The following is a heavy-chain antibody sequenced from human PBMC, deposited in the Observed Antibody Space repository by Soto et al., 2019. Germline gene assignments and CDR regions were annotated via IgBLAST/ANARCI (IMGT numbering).Heavy chain of an antibody. CDR2: IWYDGSYK. Sequence: QVQLVESGGGVVQPGRSLRLSCAASGFTFSNHGMHWVRQAPGKGLEWVAVIWYDGSYKYYADSVKGRFTISRDNSKNTLYLQMNSLRAEDTALYYCARQDMVSYYFDSWGQGTLVPVSS. CDR3: ARQDMVSYYFDS. J-gene: IGHJ4*02. CDR1: GFTFSNHG. D-gene: IGHD2-8*01. V-gene: IGHV3-33*03.